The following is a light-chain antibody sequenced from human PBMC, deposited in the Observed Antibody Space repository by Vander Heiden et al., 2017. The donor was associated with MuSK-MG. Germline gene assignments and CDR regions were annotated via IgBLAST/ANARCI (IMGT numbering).Light chain of an antibody. CDR3: CSYAGSYTGV. CDR1: SSDVGGYNY. V-gene: IGLV2-11*01. Sequence: QSALTQPRSVSGSPGQSVTISCTGTSSDVGGYNYVSWYQQHPGKAPKRMIYDVSKRPSGVPDRVSGSKSGNTASLNISGLQAEDEADDYCCSYAGSYTGVFGGGTKLTVL. J-gene: IGLJ2*01. CDR2: DVS.